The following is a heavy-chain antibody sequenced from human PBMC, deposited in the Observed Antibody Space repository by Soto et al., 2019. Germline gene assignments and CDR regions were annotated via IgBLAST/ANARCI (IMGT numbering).Heavy chain of an antibody. D-gene: IGHD3-10*01. J-gene: IGHJ5*02. CDR2: IYYSGST. V-gene: IGHV4-39*01. Sequence: SETLSLTCTVSGGSISSSSYYWGWIRHPPGKGLEWIGSIYYSGSTYYNPSLKSRVTISVDTSKNQFSLKLSSVTAADTAVYYCARPHRTMVRGVSNWFDPWGQGTLVTVSS. CDR3: ARPHRTMVRGVSNWFDP. CDR1: GGSISSSSYY.